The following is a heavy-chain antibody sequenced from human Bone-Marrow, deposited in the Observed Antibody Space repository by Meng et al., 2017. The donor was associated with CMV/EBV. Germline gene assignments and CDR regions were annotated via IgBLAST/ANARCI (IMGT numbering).Heavy chain of an antibody. D-gene: IGHD6-19*01. CDR1: GFTFSSYS. V-gene: IGHV3-48*04. Sequence: GGSLRLSCAASGFTFSSYSMNWVRQAPGKGLEWVSYISSSSSTIYYADSVKGRFTISRDNAKNSLYLQMNSLRAEDTAVYYCARGGWLVRWGFDYWGPGTLVTVSS. J-gene: IGHJ4*02. CDR3: ARGGWLVRWGFDY. CDR2: ISSSSSTI.